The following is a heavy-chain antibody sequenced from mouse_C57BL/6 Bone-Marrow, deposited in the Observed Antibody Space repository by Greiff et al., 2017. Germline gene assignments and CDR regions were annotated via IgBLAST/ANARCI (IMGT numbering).Heavy chain of an antibody. CDR3: ARWYYYGSSYDDY. CDR1: GYTFTDYY. J-gene: IGHJ2*01. CDR2: IYPGSGNT. V-gene: IGHV1-76*01. Sequence: QVQLKESGAELVRPGASVKLSCKASGYTFTDYYINWVKQRPGQGLEWIARIYPGSGNTYYNEKFKGKATLTAEKSSSTAYMQLSSLTSEDSAVYFCARWYYYGSSYDDYWGQGTTLTVSS. D-gene: IGHD1-1*01.